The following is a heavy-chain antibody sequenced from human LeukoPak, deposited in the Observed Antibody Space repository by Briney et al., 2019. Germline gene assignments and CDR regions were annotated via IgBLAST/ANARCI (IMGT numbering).Heavy chain of an antibody. CDR3: ATMDTAMVSFDY. J-gene: IGHJ4*02. CDR2: IYYSGST. CDR1: GGSISSSSYY. Sequence: SETLSLTCTVSGGSISSSSYYWGWIRQPPGKGLEWIGSIYYSGSTYYNPSLKSRATISVDRSKNQFSLKLSSVTAADTAVYYCATMDTAMVSFDYWGQGTLVTVSS. D-gene: IGHD5-18*01. V-gene: IGHV4-39*07.